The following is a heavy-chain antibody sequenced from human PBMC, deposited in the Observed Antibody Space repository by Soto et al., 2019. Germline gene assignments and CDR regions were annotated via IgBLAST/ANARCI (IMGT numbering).Heavy chain of an antibody. D-gene: IGHD2-2*01. Sequence: QLQLQESGPGLVKPSETLSLTCTVSGGSISSSSYYWGWIRQPPGKGLEWIGSIYYSGSTYYNPSLKCSVPISVDTSNIPSSLKRSSLTAADSAVYYCARTHDHTPSPPLYCSSTSSNSLGAYYIWAQGSMLTLSS. V-gene: IGHV4-39*02. CDR3: ARTHDHTPSPPLYCSSTSSNSLGAYYI. J-gene: IGHJ3*02. CDR2: IYYSGST. CDR1: GGSISSSSYY.